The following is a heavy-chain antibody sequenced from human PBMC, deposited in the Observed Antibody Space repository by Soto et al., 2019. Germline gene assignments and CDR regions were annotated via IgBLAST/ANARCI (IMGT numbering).Heavy chain of an antibody. Sequence: GGSLRLSCAASGFTFSSYGMHWVRQAPGKGLEWVAVISYDGSNKYYADSVKGRFTISRDNSKNTLYLQMNSLRAEDTAVYYCAKTRAMVRGVNDAFDIWGQGTMVTVSS. CDR3: AKTRAMVRGVNDAFDI. J-gene: IGHJ3*02. V-gene: IGHV3-30*18. CDR1: GFTFSSYG. D-gene: IGHD3-10*01. CDR2: ISYDGSNK.